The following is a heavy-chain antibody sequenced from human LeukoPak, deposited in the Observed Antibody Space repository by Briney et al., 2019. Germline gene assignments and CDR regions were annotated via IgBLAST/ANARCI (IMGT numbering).Heavy chain of an antibody. D-gene: IGHD6-19*01. CDR3: ARPPWTDASGWYSY. CDR1: GGSISSSSYY. V-gene: IGHV4-39*02. J-gene: IGHJ4*02. Sequence: SETLSLTCTVSGGSISSSSYYWTWIRQPPGKGLEWIGEINHSGSTNYNPSLKSRVTISVDTSKNHFSLKLSSVTAADTATYYCARPPWTDASGWYSYWGQGTLVTVSS. CDR2: INHSGST.